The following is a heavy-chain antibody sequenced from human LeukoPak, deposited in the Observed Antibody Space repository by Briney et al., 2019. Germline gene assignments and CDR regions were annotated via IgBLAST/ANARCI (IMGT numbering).Heavy chain of an antibody. CDR3: ARRYTVVTLDAFDI. CDR2: IYYSGST. D-gene: IGHD4-23*01. CDR1: GGSISSSSYY. J-gene: IGHJ3*02. V-gene: IGHV4-39*01. Sequence: PSETLSLTCTVSGGSISSSSYYWGWIRQPPGKGLEWIGSIYYSGSTYYNPSLKSRVTISVDTSKNQLSLKLSSVTAADTAVYYCARRYTVVTLDAFDIWGQGTMVTVSS.